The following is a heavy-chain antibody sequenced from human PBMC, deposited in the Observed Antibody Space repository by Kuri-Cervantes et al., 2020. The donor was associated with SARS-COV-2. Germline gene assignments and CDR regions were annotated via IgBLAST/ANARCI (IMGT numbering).Heavy chain of an antibody. CDR2: INTYNDNTNYAQKLQGT. CDR1: GYTFTGYY. D-gene: IGHD2-15*01. CDR3: ARDRHCSGGSCYSLRY. J-gene: IGHJ4*02. V-gene: IGHV1-18*04. Sequence: ASVKVSCKASGYTFTGYYMHWVRQAPGQGLEWMGWINTYNDNTNYAQKLQGTNYAQKLQGRVTMTTDTSTSTAYMELRSLRSDDTAVYYCARDRHCSGGSCYSLRYWGQGTLVTVSS.